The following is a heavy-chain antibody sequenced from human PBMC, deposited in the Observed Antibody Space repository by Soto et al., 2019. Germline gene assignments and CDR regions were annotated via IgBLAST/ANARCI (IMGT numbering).Heavy chain of an antibody. V-gene: IGHV3-74*01. CDR3: ETDCCTAPFDS. J-gene: IGHJ4*02. Sequence: GGSLRLSCAASGFTFSDYWMHWIRQVPGKGLVWVSHIDSDGSATNYADSVRGRFTISRDNAKNMLYLQMSSLRVEDTGLYYCETDCCTAPFDSWGQGTLVTVSS. CDR2: IDSDGSAT. D-gene: IGHD2-21*02. CDR1: GFTFSDYW.